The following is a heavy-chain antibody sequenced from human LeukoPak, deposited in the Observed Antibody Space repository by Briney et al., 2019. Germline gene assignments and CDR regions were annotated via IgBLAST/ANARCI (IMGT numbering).Heavy chain of an antibody. CDR2: VNYGEST. D-gene: IGHD2-15*01. J-gene: IGHJ4*02. Sequence: SETLSLTCAVFGGSFSGYHWSWIRQPPGKGLEWIGGVNYGESTNYNPSLKSRVTISVDTSKNQFSLKLTSVTAADTAVYYCARGSGSKTWWGQGTLVIVSS. CDR1: GGSFSGYH. CDR3: ARGSGSKTW. V-gene: IGHV4-34*01.